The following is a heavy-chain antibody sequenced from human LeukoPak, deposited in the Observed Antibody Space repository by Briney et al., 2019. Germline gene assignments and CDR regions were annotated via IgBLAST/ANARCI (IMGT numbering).Heavy chain of an antibody. V-gene: IGHV4-31*03. Sequence: SQTLSLTCTVSGASISSGGYYWSWIRQHPGKGLEWIGYIYYSGSTYYNPSLKSRVTISVDTSKNQFSLKLSSVTAADTAVYYCARGPPDYGGNPPDYWGQGTLVTVSS. CDR2: IYYSGST. CDR3: ARGPPDYGGNPPDY. J-gene: IGHJ4*02. CDR1: GASISSGGYY. D-gene: IGHD4-23*01.